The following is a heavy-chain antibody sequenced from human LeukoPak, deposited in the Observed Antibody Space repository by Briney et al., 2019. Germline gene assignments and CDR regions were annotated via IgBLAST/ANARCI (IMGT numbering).Heavy chain of an antibody. V-gene: IGHV1-18*04. CDR3: AVKGYCTNGVCPPVRSHYYGMDV. D-gene: IGHD2-8*01. J-gene: IGHJ6*02. CDR2: ISVYNGNT. Sequence: ASVKVSFKTSGYTFTCYYIHWVRQAPGQGLEWMGWISVYNGNTNYAQKLQGRVTMTTDTSTSTAYMELRSLRSDDTAVYYCAVKGYCTNGVCPPVRSHYYGMDVWGQGTTVTVSS. CDR1: GYTFTCYY.